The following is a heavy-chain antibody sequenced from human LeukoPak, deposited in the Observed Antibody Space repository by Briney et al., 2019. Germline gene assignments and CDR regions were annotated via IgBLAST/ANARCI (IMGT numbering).Heavy chain of an antibody. CDR2: IYYSGST. D-gene: IGHD4-23*01. J-gene: IGHJ2*01. CDR1: GGSISSSSYY. V-gene: IGHV4-39*01. CDR3: ASPGVATLLGWYFDL. Sequence: SETLSLTCTVSGGSISSSSYYWGWIRQPPGKGLEWIGSIYYSGSTYYNPPLKSRVTISVDTSKNQFSLKLSSVTAADTAVYYCASPGVATLLGWYFDLWGRGTLVTVSS.